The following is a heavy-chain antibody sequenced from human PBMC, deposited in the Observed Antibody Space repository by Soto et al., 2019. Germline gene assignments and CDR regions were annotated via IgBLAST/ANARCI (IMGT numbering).Heavy chain of an antibody. J-gene: IGHJ4*02. CDR3: AKDRGYSNYYSDY. D-gene: IGHD4-4*01. CDR1: GFTFTSYG. V-gene: IGHV3-30*18. Sequence: GGSLRLSCAASGFTFTSYGMHWVRQAPGKGLEWVAVISYDGSNTQYVDSVKGRFTISRDNSKNTLYLQMNSLRAEDTGVYYCAKDRGYSNYYSDYWGQGTLVTVSS. CDR2: ISYDGSNT.